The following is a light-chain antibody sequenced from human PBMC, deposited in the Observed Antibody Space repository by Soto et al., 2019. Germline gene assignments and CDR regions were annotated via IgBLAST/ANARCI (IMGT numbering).Light chain of an antibody. CDR2: LNSDGSH. V-gene: IGLV4-69*01. J-gene: IGLJ3*02. CDR1: SGHSSYT. CDR3: QTWGTGIEV. Sequence: QSVLTQSTSASASLGASVKLTCTLSSGHSSYTIAWHQQQPEKGPRYLMTLNSDGSHSKGDGIPDRFSGSSSGAERYLSISSLQSEDEADYYCQTWGTGIEVFGGGTKPTVL.